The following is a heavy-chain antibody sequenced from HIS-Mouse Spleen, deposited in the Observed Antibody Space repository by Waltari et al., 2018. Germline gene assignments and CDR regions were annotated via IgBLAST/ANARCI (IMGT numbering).Heavy chain of an antibody. CDR1: GGSFSGYY. J-gene: IGHJ4*02. Sequence: QVQLQQWGAGLLKPSETLSLTCAVYGGSFSGYYWSWIRQPPGTGREWIGEINHSGSTNYNPSLKRRVTISVDTSKNQFFLKLSSVTAADTAVYYCARRRIGYSFDYWGQGTLVTVSS. CDR2: INHSGST. D-gene: IGHD3-10*01. CDR3: ARRRIGYSFDY. V-gene: IGHV4-34*01.